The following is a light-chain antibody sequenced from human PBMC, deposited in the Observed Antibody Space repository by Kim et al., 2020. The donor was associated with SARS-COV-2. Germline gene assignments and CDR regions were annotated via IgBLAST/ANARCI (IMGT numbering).Light chain of an antibody. CDR1: ESISSH. V-gene: IGKV1-39*01. CDR3: QQSYITPFT. J-gene: IGKJ3*01. CDR2: AAS. Sequence: VGDRVTITCRKTESISSHLNWYQQKPGRAPILLFSAASPLHGGVPSRFSGSGSETDVTLTISSLQPEDFATYICQQSYITPFTFGPGTKVDIK.